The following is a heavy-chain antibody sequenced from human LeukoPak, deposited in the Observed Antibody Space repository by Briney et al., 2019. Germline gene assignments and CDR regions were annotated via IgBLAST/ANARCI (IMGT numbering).Heavy chain of an antibody. V-gene: IGHV3-74*01. D-gene: IGHD5-18*01. J-gene: IGHJ4*02. CDR1: GFTFSSYW. Sequence: GGSLRLSCAASGFTFSSYWMHWVRQAPGKGLVWVSRINTDGSSTSYADSVKGRFTISRDNAKNTLYLQMNSLRAEDTAVYYCARSGYNYGGIDCWGQGTLVTVSS. CDR3: ARSGYNYGGIDC. CDR2: INTDGSST.